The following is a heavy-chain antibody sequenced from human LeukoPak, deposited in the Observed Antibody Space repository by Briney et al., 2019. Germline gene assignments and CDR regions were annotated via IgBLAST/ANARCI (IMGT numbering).Heavy chain of an antibody. Sequence: GASVKVSCKASGYTFTSYGISWVRQAPGQGLEWMGWISAYNGNTNYAQKLQGRVTMTTDTSTSTAYMELRSLRSDDTAVYYCAKNRGPGSHFSYPMNVWGKGTTVTVSS. CDR3: AKNRGPGSHFSYPMNV. V-gene: IGHV1-18*01. CDR1: GYTFTSYG. J-gene: IGHJ6*03. D-gene: IGHD2/OR15-2a*01. CDR2: ISAYNGNT.